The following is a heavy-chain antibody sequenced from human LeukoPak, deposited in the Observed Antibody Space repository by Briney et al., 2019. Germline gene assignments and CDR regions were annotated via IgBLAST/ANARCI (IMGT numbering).Heavy chain of an antibody. D-gene: IGHD6-13*01. CDR1: GYTFTGYY. Sequence: ASVKVSCKASGYTFTGYYIHWVRQAPGQGLEWMGWINPNSGGTNYAQKFQGRVTMTRDTSISTAYMELSRLRSDDTAVYYCARAQQQLVRKGKVFDYWGQGTLVTVSS. CDR3: ARAQQQLVRKGKVFDY. J-gene: IGHJ4*02. V-gene: IGHV1-2*02. CDR2: INPNSGGT.